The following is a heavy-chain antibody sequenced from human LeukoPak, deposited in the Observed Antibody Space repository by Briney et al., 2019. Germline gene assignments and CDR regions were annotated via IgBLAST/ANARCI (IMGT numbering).Heavy chain of an antibody. D-gene: IGHD4-23*01. CDR3: AREVGGGHWFDP. CDR2: IYHSGST. J-gene: IGHJ5*02. V-gene: IGHV4-30-2*01. CDR1: GGSLSSGGYS. Sequence: PSQTLYLTCAVSGGSLSSGGYSWSWIRQPPGKGLEWIGYIYHSGSTYYNPSLKSRVTISVDRSKNQFSLKLSSVTAADTAVYYCAREVGGGHWFDPWGQGTLVTVSS.